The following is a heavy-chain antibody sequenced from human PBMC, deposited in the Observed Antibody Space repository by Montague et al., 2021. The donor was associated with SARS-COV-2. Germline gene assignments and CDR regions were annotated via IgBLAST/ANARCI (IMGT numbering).Heavy chain of an antibody. J-gene: IGHJ6*02. CDR1: GDSVSSNSAT. Sequence: CAISGDSVSSNSATWDWLRPSPSRRLERLGRPYYRSKWYNDYAVSARGRVTINPDTSKNQFSLQLNSVTPEDTAIYYCTSGREGNYNVMDVWGQGTTVTVSS. CDR2: PYYRSKWYN. V-gene: IGHV6-1*01. D-gene: IGHD1-1*01. CDR3: TSGREGNYNVMDV.